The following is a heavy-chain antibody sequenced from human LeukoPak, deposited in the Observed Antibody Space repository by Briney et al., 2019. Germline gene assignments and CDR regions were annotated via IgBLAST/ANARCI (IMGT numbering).Heavy chain of an antibody. Sequence: ASVKVSCKDSGYTFTGYYMHWVRQAPGQGLEWMGWINPNSGGTNYAQKFQGRVTMTRDTSISTAYMELSRLRSDDTAVYYCARGTDYYDSSELTYWGQGTLVTVSS. D-gene: IGHD3-22*01. CDR1: GYTFTGYY. J-gene: IGHJ4*02. CDR3: ARGTDYYDSSELTY. CDR2: INPNSGGT. V-gene: IGHV1-2*02.